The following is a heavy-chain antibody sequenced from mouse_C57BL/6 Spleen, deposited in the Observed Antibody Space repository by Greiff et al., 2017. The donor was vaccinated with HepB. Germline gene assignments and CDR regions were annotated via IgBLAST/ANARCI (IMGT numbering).Heavy chain of an antibody. Sequence: QVQLQQSGAELAKPGASVKLSCKASGYTFTSYWMHWVKQRPGQGLEWIGYINPSSGYTKYNQKFKDKATLTADKSSSTAYMQLSSLTYEDSAVYDWAGPYSNYGAWFAYWGQGTLVTVSA. D-gene: IGHD2-5*01. CDR3: AGPYSNYGAWFAY. CDR2: INPSSGYT. CDR1: GYTFTSYW. V-gene: IGHV1-7*01. J-gene: IGHJ3*01.